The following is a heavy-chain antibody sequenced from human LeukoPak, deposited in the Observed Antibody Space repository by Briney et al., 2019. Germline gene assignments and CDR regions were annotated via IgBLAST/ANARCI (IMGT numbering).Heavy chain of an antibody. D-gene: IGHD4-17*01. CDR2: IIPIFGTA. CDR3: ARGLSSVTTDYYYYYGMDV. J-gene: IGHJ6*02. CDR1: GGTSSSYA. V-gene: IGHV1-69*13. Sequence: GASVKVSCKASGGTSSSYAISWVRQAPGQGLEWMGGIIPIFGTANYAQKFQGRVTITADESTSTAYMELSSLRSEDTAVYYCARGLSSVTTDYYYYYGMDVWGQGTTVTVSS.